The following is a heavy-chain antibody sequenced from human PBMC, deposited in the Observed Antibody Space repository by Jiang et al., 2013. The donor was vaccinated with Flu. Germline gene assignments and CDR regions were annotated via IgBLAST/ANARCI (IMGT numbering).Heavy chain of an antibody. CDR1: GYTFTSYA. CDR3: ARDLIGQFYVNPYRHGMDV. D-gene: IGHD3-16*02. V-gene: IGHV1-3*01. J-gene: IGHJ6*02. CDR2: INAGNGNT. Sequence: GAEVKKPGASVKVSCKASGYTFTSYAVHWVRQAPGQRLEWMGWINAGNGNTKYSQKFQGRVTITRDTSATTAYMELSSLRSDDTAVYYCARDLIGQFYVNPYRHGMDVWGQGTTVNVSS.